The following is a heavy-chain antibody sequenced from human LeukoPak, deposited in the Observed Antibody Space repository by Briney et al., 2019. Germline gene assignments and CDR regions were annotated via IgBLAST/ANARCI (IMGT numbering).Heavy chain of an antibody. Sequence: SETLSLTCTVSGGSISSYYWSWIRQPPGKGLEWIGNIYDSGSTNYNPSLKSRVTISVDTSKNQFSLKLSSVTAADTAVYYCTRGSIAYYYMDVWGKGTTVTISS. CDR2: IYDSGST. J-gene: IGHJ6*03. CDR3: TRGSIAYYYMDV. D-gene: IGHD3-22*01. V-gene: IGHV4-59*01. CDR1: GGSISSYY.